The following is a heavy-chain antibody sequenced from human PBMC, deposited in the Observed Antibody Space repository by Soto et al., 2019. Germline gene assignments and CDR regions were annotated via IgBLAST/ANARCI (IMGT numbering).Heavy chain of an antibody. CDR2: IIPILGIA. D-gene: IGHD3-22*01. V-gene: IGHV1-69*08. J-gene: IGHJ4*02. Sequence: QVQLVQSGAEVKKPGSSVKVSCKASGGTFSSYTISWVRQAPGQGLEWMGRIIPILGIANYAQKFQGRVTITADKSTSTAYMELSSLRYEDTAVYYCARDDYDSSGYYPLVDYWGQGTMVTVSS. CDR3: ARDDYDSSGYYPLVDY. CDR1: GGTFSSYT.